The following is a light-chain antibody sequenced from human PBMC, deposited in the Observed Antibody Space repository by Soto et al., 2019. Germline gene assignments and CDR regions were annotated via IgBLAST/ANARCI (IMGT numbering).Light chain of an antibody. CDR1: SNDVGGYNY. V-gene: IGLV2-14*01. J-gene: IGLJ3*02. CDR2: EVS. CDR3: SSYTAFSTWV. Sequence: SALTQPASVSGSPGQSITISCTGTSNDVGGYNYVSWYQQHPGKAPQLIIYEVSNRPSGVSHRFSGSKSGHTASLTISGLQAEDGADYYCSSYTAFSTWVFGGGTKLTVL.